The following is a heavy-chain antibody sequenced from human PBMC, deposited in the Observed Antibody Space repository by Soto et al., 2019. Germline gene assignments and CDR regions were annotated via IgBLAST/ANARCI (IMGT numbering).Heavy chain of an antibody. CDR1: GGTFSRNA. CDR3: ARDVITFGGVIVVPYCGMDV. D-gene: IGHD3-16*02. CDR2: VIPIFNRT. Sequence: QVQLLQSGAEVKKPGSSVKVSCKASGGTFSRNAISWVRQAPGQGLEWMGRVIPIFNRTHYAEKFQGRVTMTADESRTTAYMELSSLRSEDTAVYYCARDVITFGGVIVVPYCGMDVWGQGTTVSVSS. J-gene: IGHJ6*02. V-gene: IGHV1-69*15.